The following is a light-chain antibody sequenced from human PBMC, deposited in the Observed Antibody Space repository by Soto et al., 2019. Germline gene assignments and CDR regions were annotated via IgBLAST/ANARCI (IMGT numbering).Light chain of an antibody. V-gene: IGLV4-69*01. CDR3: QMLGCGMVV. J-gene: IGLJ3*02. Sequence: QLVLTQSPSASASLGASVKLTCTLSSGHSNYAIAWHQQQSEKGPRYLMKLNSDGSHSKGDGIPDRFSGSSSGAERYLTISILQSNYEVDYYCQMLGCGMVVLGGGT. CDR2: LNSDGSH. CDR1: SGHSNYA.